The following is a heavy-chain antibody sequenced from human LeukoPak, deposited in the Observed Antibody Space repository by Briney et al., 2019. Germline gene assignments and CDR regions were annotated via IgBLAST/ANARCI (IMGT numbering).Heavy chain of an antibody. CDR1: GYSFTSYW. CDR2: IYHGDSDT. D-gene: IGHD3-3*01. J-gene: IGHJ3*02. CDR3: ASPYYDFWSGYYTDDAFDI. Sequence: GESLQLSCKGSGYSFTSYWIGWMRQMPGKGLEWMGIIYHGDSDTRYSPSFQGQVTIAADKSISTAYLQWSSLKASGTAMYYCASPYYDFWSGYYTDDAFDIWSQGTMVTVSS. V-gene: IGHV5-51*01.